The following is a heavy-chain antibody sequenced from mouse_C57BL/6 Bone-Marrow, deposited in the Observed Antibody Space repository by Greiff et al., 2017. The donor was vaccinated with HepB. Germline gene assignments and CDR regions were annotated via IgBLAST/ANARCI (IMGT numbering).Heavy chain of an antibody. CDR1: GFNIKDDY. CDR3: TSITRYFDY. Sequence: VQLQQSGAELVRPGASVKLSCTASGFNIKDDYMHWVKQRPEQGLEWIGWIDPENGDTEYASKFQGKATITADTSSNTAYLQLSSLTSEDTAVYYCTSITRYFDYWGQGTTLTVSS. V-gene: IGHV14-4*01. J-gene: IGHJ2*01. CDR2: IDPENGDT. D-gene: IGHD2-4*01.